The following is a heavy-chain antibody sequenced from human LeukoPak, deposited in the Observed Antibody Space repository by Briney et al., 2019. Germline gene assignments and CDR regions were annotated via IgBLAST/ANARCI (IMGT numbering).Heavy chain of an antibody. V-gene: IGHV1-18*01. J-gene: IGHJ4*02. D-gene: IGHD3-16*01. CDR1: GYTFTSYG. CDR3: TTRGGDTLMRTEAFDY. CDR2: ISSNDGNT. Sequence: ASVKVSCKASGYTFTSYGISWVRQAPGQGLEWMGWISSNDGNTYYVQNFQGRVTMTTDTSTSTAYMDLRRLTSDDTAIYYCTTRGGDTLMRTEAFDYWGLGTLLTVSS.